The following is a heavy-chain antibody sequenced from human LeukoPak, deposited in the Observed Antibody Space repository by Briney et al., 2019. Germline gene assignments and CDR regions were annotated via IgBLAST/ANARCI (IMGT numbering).Heavy chain of an antibody. Sequence: PSETLSLTCTVSGGSMSSYYWSWIRQPPGKGLEWIGYIYYSGSTNYNPSPKSRVTISVDTSKNQFSLKLSSVTAADTAVYYCATSSTSFNWFDPWGQGTLVTVSS. CDR2: IYYSGST. J-gene: IGHJ5*02. CDR1: GGSMSSYY. CDR3: ATSSTSFNWFDP. D-gene: IGHD2-2*01. V-gene: IGHV4-59*08.